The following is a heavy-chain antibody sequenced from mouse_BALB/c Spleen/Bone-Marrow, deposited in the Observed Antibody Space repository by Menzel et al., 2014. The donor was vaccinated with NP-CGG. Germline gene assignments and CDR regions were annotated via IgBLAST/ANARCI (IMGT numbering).Heavy chain of an antibody. J-gene: IGHJ3*01. V-gene: IGHV1-4*02. D-gene: IGHD3-1*01. CDR2: IVPSSGYT. Sequence: VKLMESGAELARPGASVKMSCKASGYTFTSYTIQWVKRRPGQGLEWVGYIVPSSGYTDYNQKFKDKTTLTADKSSSTAYMQLSSLTSADSAVYYCAREAQTGAWFPNWGQGTLVTVSA. CDR1: GYTFTSYT. CDR3: AREAQTGAWFPN.